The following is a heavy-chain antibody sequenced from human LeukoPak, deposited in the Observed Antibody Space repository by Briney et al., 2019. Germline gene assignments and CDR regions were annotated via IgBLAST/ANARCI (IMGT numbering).Heavy chain of an antibody. J-gene: IGHJ4*02. CDR1: GYSISSGYY. CDR2: IYHSGST. V-gene: IGHV4-38-2*02. D-gene: IGHD3-22*01. Sequence: SETLSLTCTVSGYSISSGYYWGWIRPPPGKGLEWIGSIYHSGSTYYNPSLKSRVTISVDTSKNQFSLKLSSVTAADTAVYYCAREYDSSGYPFDYWGQGTLVTVSS. CDR3: AREYDSSGYPFDY.